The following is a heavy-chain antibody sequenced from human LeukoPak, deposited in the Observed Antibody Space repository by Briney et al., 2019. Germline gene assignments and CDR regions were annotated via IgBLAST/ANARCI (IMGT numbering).Heavy chain of an antibody. D-gene: IGHD3-22*01. CDR3: ARDLKHYYDSSGSG. V-gene: IGHV3-53*01. Sequence: PGGPLRLSCAASGFTVSNNYMNWVRQAPGKGLEWVSVIYSGGNTYYADSVKGRFTISRDNSKNTLYLQMNSLRAEDTAMYYCARDLKHYYDSSGSGWGQGTLVTVSS. J-gene: IGHJ4*02. CDR1: GFTVSNNY. CDR2: IYSGGNT.